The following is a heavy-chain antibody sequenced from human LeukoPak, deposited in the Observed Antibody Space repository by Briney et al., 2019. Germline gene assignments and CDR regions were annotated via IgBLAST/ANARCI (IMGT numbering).Heavy chain of an antibody. CDR2: IYYSGST. Sequence: SETLSLTCTVSGGSISSSSYYWGWIRQPPGKGLEWIGSIYYSGSTYYNPPLKSRVTISVDTSKNQFSLKLSSVTAADTAVYYCARAVTGEWYFDLWGRGTLVTVSS. V-gene: IGHV4-39*07. CDR1: GGSISSSSYY. J-gene: IGHJ2*01. D-gene: IGHD7-27*01. CDR3: ARAVTGEWYFDL.